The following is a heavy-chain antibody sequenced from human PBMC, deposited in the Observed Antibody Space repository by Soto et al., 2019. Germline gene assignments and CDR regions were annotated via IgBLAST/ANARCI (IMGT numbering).Heavy chain of an antibody. CDR3: ARQIPTPTFMITFGGVLAGWFDP. CDR1: GGSISSSSYY. V-gene: IGHV4-39*01. J-gene: IGHJ5*02. CDR2: IYYSGST. D-gene: IGHD3-16*01. Sequence: XGTLSLTCTVSGGSISSSSYYWGWIRQPPGKGLEWIGSIYYSGSTYYNPSLKSRVTISVDTSKNQFSLKLSSVTAADTAVYYCARQIPTPTFMITFGGVLAGWFDPWGQGTLVTVSS.